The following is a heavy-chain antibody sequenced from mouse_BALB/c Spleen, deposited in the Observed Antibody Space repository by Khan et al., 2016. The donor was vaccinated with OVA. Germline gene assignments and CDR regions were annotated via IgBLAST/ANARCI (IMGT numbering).Heavy chain of an antibody. D-gene: IGHD1-1*01. CDR3: ALYYYGRAWFAY. CDR2: TWGDGST. Sequence: VQLQESGPGLVAPSQSLSITCTVSGFSLTSYGVGWVRQPPGKGLEWLGVTWGDGSTNYHSALISRLNINKDNSKSQVFLKLNSLQTDDTATYYCALYYYGRAWFAYWGQGTLVTVSA. V-gene: IGHV2-3*01. CDR1: GFSLTSYG. J-gene: IGHJ3*01.